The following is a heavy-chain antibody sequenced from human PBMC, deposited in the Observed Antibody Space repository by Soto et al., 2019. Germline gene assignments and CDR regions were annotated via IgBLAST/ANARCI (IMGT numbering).Heavy chain of an antibody. D-gene: IGHD6-13*01. CDR1: GFAFSSLW. CDR2: IDTDGGGT. Sequence: GGSLRLSCAASGFAFSSLWMHWVRQAPGKGLVWVSRIDTDGGGTSYADSVTGRFTVSRDNAKNTMYLQMNSLRVEDTAVYYCVRLGGSSEIDYWGQGTLVTVPQ. V-gene: IGHV3-74*01. CDR3: VRLGGSSEIDY. J-gene: IGHJ4*02.